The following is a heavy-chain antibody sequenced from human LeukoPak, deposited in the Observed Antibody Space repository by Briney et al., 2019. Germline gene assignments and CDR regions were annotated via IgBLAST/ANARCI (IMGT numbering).Heavy chain of an antibody. CDR3: ARGGSVLLWFGELFSNYFDY. Sequence: ASVKVSCKASGYTFTSYYMHWVRQAPGQGLEWMGIINPSGGSTSYAQKFQGRVTMTRDTSTSTVYMELSSLRSEDTAVYYCARGGSVLLWFGELFSNYFDYWGQGTLVTVSS. CDR1: GYTFTSYY. CDR2: INPSGGST. J-gene: IGHJ4*02. V-gene: IGHV1-46*01. D-gene: IGHD3-10*01.